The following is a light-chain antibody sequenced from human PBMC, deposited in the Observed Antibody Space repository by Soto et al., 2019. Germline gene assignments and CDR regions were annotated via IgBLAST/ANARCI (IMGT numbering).Light chain of an antibody. CDR2: GAS. CDR1: QSVSSSY. J-gene: IGKJ1*01. CDR3: HQYGSSLWT. V-gene: IGKV3-20*01. Sequence: EIVLTQSPGTLSLSPGERATLSCRASQSVSSSYLAWYQQKPGQAPRLLIYGASSRATGIPDRFRGSGSGTDFTLTISRLEPEDFAVYYCHQYGSSLWTFGQGTKVELQ.